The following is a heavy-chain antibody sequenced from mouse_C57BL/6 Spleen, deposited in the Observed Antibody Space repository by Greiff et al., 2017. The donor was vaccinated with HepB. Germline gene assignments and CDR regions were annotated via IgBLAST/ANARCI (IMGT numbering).Heavy chain of an antibody. V-gene: IGHV1-55*01. CDR1: GYTFTSYW. Sequence: VQLQQPGAELVKPGASVKMSCKASGYTFTSYWITWVKQRPGQGLEWIGDIYPGSGSTNYNEKFKSKATLTVDTSSSTAYMQLSSLTSEDSAVYCCARFSSGYGAWFAYWGQGTLVTVSA. CDR3: ARFSSGYGAWFAY. J-gene: IGHJ3*01. CDR2: IYPGSGST. D-gene: IGHD3-2*02.